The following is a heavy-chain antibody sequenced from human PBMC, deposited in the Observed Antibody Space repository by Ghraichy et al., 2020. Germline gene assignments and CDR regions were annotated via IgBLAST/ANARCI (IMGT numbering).Heavy chain of an antibody. D-gene: IGHD2-15*01. J-gene: IGHJ4*02. CDR2: ISGSLDGP. V-gene: IGHV3-23*01. Sequence: GESLNISCAASGFTFSDFAMTWVRQVPGKGLECVSTISGSLDGPYYADSVRGRFTISRDNSKNTLYLQMNSLRVEDTAVYYCAREQATYCSGGSCFCPDYWGQGILVTVSS. CDR1: GFTFSDFA. CDR3: AREQATYCSGGSCFCPDY.